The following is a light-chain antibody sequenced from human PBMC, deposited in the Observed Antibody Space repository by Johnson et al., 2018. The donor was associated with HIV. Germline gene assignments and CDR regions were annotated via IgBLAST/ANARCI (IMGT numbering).Light chain of an antibody. CDR2: DNN. J-gene: IGLJ1*01. V-gene: IGLV1-51*01. Sequence: QSVLTQPPSVSAAPGQKVTISCSGSSSNIGNNYVSWYQQLPGTAPKLLIYDNNKRPSGIPDRFSGSKSGTSATLGITGLQTGDEADYYCGTWDSSLSAWVFGTGTKVTFL. CDR1: SSNIGNNY. CDR3: GTWDSSLSAWV.